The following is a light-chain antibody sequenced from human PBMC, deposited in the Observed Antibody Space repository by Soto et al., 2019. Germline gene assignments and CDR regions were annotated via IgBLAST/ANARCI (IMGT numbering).Light chain of an antibody. Sequence: EIGLTQSPGTLSLSPGERATLSCWGSQSVSSRYLAWYQKKPGQAPRLLIYDASNRATGIPARLSGSGSGTDFTITISSIETEDFAVYYCQQRSNWQLTFGGGTQVDIK. V-gene: IGKV3D-11*02. J-gene: IGKJ4*01. CDR3: QQRSNWQLT. CDR1: QSVSSRY. CDR2: DAS.